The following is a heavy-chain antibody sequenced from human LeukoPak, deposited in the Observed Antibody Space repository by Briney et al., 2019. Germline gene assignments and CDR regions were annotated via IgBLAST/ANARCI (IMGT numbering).Heavy chain of an antibody. Sequence: SETLSLTCTVSGGSISSYYWSWIRQPPGKGLEWIGYIYYSGSTNYNPSLKSRVTISVDTSKNQFSLKLSSVTAADTAVYYCTSWETYYYDSSGYFWAAFDIWGQGTVVTVSS. CDR1: GGSISSYY. CDR3: TSWETYYYDSSGYFWAAFDI. CDR2: IYYSGST. D-gene: IGHD3-22*01. V-gene: IGHV4-59*08. J-gene: IGHJ3*02.